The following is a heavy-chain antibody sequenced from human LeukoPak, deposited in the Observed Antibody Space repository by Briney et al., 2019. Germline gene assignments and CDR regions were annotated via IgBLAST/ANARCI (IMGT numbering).Heavy chain of an antibody. Sequence: SETLSLTCTVSGGSINSGDDYWSWIHQPPVKGLEWIGYIYFRGSTYYNPSPKSRVTISADTSTNQSSLGLSSVTAADTAVYYCARLRLKSSWFDSWGQGTLVTVS. CDR3: ARLRLKSSWFDS. V-gene: IGHV4-30-4*01. J-gene: IGHJ5*01. CDR2: IYFRGST. D-gene: IGHD5-24*01. CDR1: GGSINSGDDY.